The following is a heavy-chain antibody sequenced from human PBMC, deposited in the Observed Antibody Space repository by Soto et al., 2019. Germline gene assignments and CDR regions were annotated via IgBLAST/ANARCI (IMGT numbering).Heavy chain of an antibody. Sequence: SETLSLTCTVSGGSISSSSYYWGWIRQPPGKGLEWIGSIYYSGSTYYNPSLKSRVTISVDTSKNQFSLKLSSVTAADTAVYYCARQDSGYDSNFDYWGQGTLVTVSS. CDR1: GGSISSSSYY. CDR3: ARQDSGYDSNFDY. J-gene: IGHJ4*02. CDR2: IYYSGST. D-gene: IGHD5-12*01. V-gene: IGHV4-39*01.